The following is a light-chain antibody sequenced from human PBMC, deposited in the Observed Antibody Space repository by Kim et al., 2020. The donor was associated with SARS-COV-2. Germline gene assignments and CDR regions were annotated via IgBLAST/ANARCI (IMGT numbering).Light chain of an antibody. CDR3: QSYDSSSWV. J-gene: IGLJ3*02. Sequence: NFMLTQPHSASESPGKTVTISCTRSSGSIASNYVQWYQQRPGRAPTTVIYEDNQRPSGVPDRFSGSIDSASNSASLTISGLKAEDAADYYCQSYDSSSWVFGGGTQLTVL. V-gene: IGLV6-57*04. CDR1: SGSIASNY. CDR2: EDN.